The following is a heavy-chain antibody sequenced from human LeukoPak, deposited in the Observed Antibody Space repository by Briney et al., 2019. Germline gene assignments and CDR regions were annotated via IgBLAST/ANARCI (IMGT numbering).Heavy chain of an antibody. CDR2: ISYDGSNK. CDR3: AKVGAVAGTDYYYYGMDV. J-gene: IGHJ6*04. CDR1: GFTFSSYG. D-gene: IGHD6-19*01. Sequence: PGGSLRLSCAASGFTFSSYGMHWVRQAPGKGLEWVAVISYDGSNKYYADSVKGRFTISRDNSKNTLYLQMNSLRAEDTAVYYCAKVGAVAGTDYYYYGMDVWGEGTTVTVSS. V-gene: IGHV3-30*18.